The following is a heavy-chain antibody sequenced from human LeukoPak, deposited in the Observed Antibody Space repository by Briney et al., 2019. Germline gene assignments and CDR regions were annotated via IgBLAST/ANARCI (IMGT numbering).Heavy chain of an antibody. J-gene: IGHJ4*02. V-gene: IGHV5-10-1*01. CDR1: GYSFTSYW. CDR3: ARILWFGELLPSNIDY. D-gene: IGHD3-10*01. Sequence: GESLRISCKGSGYSFTSYWISWVRQMPGKGLEWTGRIDPSDSYTNYSPSFQGHVTISADKSISTAYLQWSSLKASDTAMYYCARILWFGELLPSNIDYWGQGTLVTVSS. CDR2: IDPSDSYT.